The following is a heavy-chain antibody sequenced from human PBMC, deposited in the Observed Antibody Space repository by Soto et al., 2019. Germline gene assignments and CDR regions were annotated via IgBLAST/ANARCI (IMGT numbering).Heavy chain of an antibody. V-gene: IGHV3-33*01. D-gene: IGHD6-6*01. Sequence: GGSLRLSCAASGFTFSSYGMHWVRQAPGKGLEWVAVIWYDGSNKYYADSVKGRFTISRDNSKNTLYLQMNSLRAEDTAVYYCARDNFGYSSSSWNYYYGMDLWGQGSTVTVSS. J-gene: IGHJ6*02. CDR1: GFTFSSYG. CDR2: IWYDGSNK. CDR3: ARDNFGYSSSSWNYYYGMDL.